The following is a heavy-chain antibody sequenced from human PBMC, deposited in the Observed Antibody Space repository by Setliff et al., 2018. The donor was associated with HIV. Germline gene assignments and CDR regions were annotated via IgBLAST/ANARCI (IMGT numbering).Heavy chain of an antibody. J-gene: IGHJ6*02. CDR2: INSNGRYI. CDR1: GFNFSDYS. D-gene: IGHD5-12*01. Sequence: PGGSLRLSCAVSGFNFSDYSMNWVRQAPGKGLEWVSSINSNGRYIYYADSMKSRFTISRDNTKNSLYLQMNSLRVDDTAVYFCARDPEWLRLDYYYYYYGMDVWGQVTTVTVSS. CDR3: ARDPEWLRLDYYYYYYGMDV. V-gene: IGHV3-21*01.